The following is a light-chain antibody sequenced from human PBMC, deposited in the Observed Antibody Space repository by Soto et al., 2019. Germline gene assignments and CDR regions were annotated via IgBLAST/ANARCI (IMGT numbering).Light chain of an antibody. Sequence: QSALTQPASVSGSPGQSITISCTGTSSDVGGYNFVSWYQQHPGKAPRLIIYEVSSRPSGVSYRFSGSKSGNTASLTISGLQAEDEADYYCSSYTLRNTLVLFGGGTKLTGL. J-gene: IGLJ3*02. CDR3: SSYTLRNTLVL. CDR1: SSDVGGYNF. V-gene: IGLV2-14*01. CDR2: EVS.